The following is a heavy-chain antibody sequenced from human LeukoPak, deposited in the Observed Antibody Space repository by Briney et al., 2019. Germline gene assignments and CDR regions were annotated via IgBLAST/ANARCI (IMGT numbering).Heavy chain of an antibody. CDR1: GFTFSSYA. Sequence: GGSLRLSCAASGFTFSSYAMSWVRQAPGKGLEWVSSISGSGGNTDYADSMKGRFTISRDNFKNTLYLQMHSLTAEDTAIYYCAKAQYSTSHYLGDDWGQGTRVTVSS. J-gene: IGHJ4*02. V-gene: IGHV3-23*01. CDR2: ISGSGGNT. CDR3: AKAQYSTSHYLGDD. D-gene: IGHD6-6*01.